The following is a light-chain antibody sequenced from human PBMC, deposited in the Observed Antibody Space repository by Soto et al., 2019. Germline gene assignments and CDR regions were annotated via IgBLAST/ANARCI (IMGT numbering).Light chain of an antibody. CDR3: AAWDDSLSGHLL. Sequence: QAVVTQPPSASGTPGERVTISCSGSSSNIGSNHVYWYQQLPGTAPKLLIFSTDQRPSGVPGRFSGSKSGTSGSLAISGLRSEDEADYYCAAWDDSLSGHLLFGGGTKLTVL. CDR1: SSNIGSNH. J-gene: IGLJ2*01. V-gene: IGLV1-47*02. CDR2: STD.